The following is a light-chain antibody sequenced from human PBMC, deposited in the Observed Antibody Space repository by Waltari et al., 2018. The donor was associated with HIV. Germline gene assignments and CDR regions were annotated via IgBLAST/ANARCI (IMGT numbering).Light chain of an antibody. V-gene: IGKV2D-29*01. CDR3: MQSVQLPLT. Sequence: IVMTQSPVSLSVTPGQPAPISCKSSQSLLHGDGKTYLYWYRQKPGQPPQLLIYEVSSRFSRVPDRFSGGGSGTDFSLTISRVEAEDVGIYYCMQSVQLPLTFGGGTKVEIK. J-gene: IGKJ4*01. CDR2: EVS. CDR1: QSLLHGDGKTY.